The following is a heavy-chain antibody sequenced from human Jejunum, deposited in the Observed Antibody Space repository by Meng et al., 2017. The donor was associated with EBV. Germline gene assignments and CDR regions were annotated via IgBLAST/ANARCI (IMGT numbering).Heavy chain of an antibody. J-gene: IGHJ4*02. CDR1: GFTFSGHA. CDR2: ISNDGNNK. D-gene: IGHD3-16*01. Sequence: QVELVESGGGVVQPGIALRRSCTASGFTFSGHAMQWVRQAPGKGLKWVALISNDGNNKYYADSVKGRFTISRDNSKNTLYLQMNSLRVDDTALYYCTREWGADYWGQGTLVTVSS. V-gene: IGHV3-30-3*01. CDR3: TREWGADY.